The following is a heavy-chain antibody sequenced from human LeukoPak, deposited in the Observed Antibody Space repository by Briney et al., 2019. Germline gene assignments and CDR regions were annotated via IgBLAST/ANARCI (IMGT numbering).Heavy chain of an antibody. Sequence: GASVKVSCKASGYTFTDTYIHWVRQAPGQGLEWMGWINPRSGGTSYGQKFQGRVTVTRDTSISTAYMELSSLTSDDTAVYYCGRVAYCRSGCYYYFDYWGQGTLVTVSS. CDR1: GYTFTDTY. CDR2: INPRSGGT. D-gene: IGHD2-21*02. V-gene: IGHV1-2*02. J-gene: IGHJ4*02. CDR3: GRVAYCRSGCYYYFDY.